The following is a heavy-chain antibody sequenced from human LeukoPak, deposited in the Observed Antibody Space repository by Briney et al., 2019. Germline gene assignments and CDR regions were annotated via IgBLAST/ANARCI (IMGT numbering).Heavy chain of an antibody. Sequence: GASVKVSCKASGGTFSSYAISWVRQAPGQGLEWMGRIIPILGIANYAQKFQGRVTITADKSTSTAYMELSSLRSEDTAVYYCARARGDIAVAALSIDYWGQGTLVTVSS. CDR2: IIPILGIA. D-gene: IGHD6-19*01. CDR3: ARARGDIAVAALSIDY. CDR1: GGTFSSYA. V-gene: IGHV1-69*04. J-gene: IGHJ4*02.